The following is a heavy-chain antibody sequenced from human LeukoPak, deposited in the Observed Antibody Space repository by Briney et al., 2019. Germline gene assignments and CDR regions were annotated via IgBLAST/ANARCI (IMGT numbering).Heavy chain of an antibody. CDR3: AREANGYDYFDY. CDR2: IGSSSSYT. J-gene: IGHJ4*02. CDR1: GFTFSSYG. V-gene: IGHV3-21*05. Sequence: GGSLRLSCAASGFTFSSYGIYWVRQAPGTGLEWVSYIGSSSSYTNYADAVKGRFTIFRDNAKNSLYLQMNSPRAEDTAVYYCAREANGYDYFDYWGQGTLVTVSS. D-gene: IGHD5-12*01.